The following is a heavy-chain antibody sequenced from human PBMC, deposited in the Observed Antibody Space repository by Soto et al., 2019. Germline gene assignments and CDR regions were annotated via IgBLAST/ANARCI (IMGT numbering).Heavy chain of an antibody. V-gene: IGHV3-23*01. CDR3: ARRGSGSDYDY. J-gene: IGHJ4*02. CDR2: ISGSGGST. D-gene: IGHD1-26*01. CDR1: GFPFSSYA. Sequence: EVQLLESGGGLVQPGGSLRLSCAASGFPFSSYAMRWVRQVPVKGLEWVSAISGSGGSTYYADSVKGRFTISRDNSKNTLYLQMNSLRAEDTAVYYCARRGSGSDYDYWGQGTLVTVSS.